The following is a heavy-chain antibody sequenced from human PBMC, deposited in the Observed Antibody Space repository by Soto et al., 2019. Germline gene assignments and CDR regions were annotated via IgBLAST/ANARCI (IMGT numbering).Heavy chain of an antibody. CDR3: AREKTSYGRDV. CDR2: MIPNSGNT. V-gene: IGHV1-8*01. CDR1: GYTFTSYD. Sequence: QVQLVQSGAEVKKPGASVKVSCKASGYTFTSYDIHWVRQAPGPGLEWMGWMIPNSGNTGYAQTFQGRVTMTRKTAMSTAYMELSSRRDEDAAVYYGAREKTSYGRDVGSQGTTVTVTS. J-gene: IGHJ6*02.